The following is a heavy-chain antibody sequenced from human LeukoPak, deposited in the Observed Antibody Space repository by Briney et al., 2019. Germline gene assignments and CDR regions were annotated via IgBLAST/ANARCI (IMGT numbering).Heavy chain of an antibody. J-gene: IGHJ4*02. CDR3: ARAEGYCSSTSCYPYFDY. V-gene: IGHV1-46*01. Sequence: ASVKVSCKASGYTFISYYMHWVRQAPGQGLEWMGIINPSGGSTSYAQKFQGRVTMTRDTSTSTVYMELSSLRSEDTAVYYCARAEGYCSSTSCYPYFDYWGQGTLVTVSS. CDR1: GYTFISYY. CDR2: INPSGGST. D-gene: IGHD2-2*01.